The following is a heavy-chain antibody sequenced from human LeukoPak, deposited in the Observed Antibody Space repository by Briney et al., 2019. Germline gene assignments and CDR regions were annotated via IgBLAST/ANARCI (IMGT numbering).Heavy chain of an antibody. Sequence: PSETLSLTCTVSGGSISSYYWSWIRQPPGKGLEWIGYIYYSGSTNYNPSLKSRVTISVDTSKNQFSLKLSSVTAADTAVYYCARDLITLVRGFDFWGQGTLVTVSS. CDR1: GGSISSYY. D-gene: IGHD3-10*01. CDR3: ARDLITLVRGFDF. CDR2: IYYSGST. V-gene: IGHV4-59*01. J-gene: IGHJ4*02.